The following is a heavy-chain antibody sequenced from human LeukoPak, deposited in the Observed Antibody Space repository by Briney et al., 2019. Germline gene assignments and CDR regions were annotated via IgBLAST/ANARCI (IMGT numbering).Heavy chain of an antibody. CDR1: GYTFTSYD. CDR2: MNPNSGNT. Sequence: ASVKVSCKASGYTFTSYDINWVRQATGQGLEWMGWMNPNSGNTGYAQKFQGRVTITADESTSTAYMELSSLRSEDTAVYYCATAVAGTRVGYYYDMDVWGQGTTVTVYS. J-gene: IGHJ6*02. D-gene: IGHD6-19*01. V-gene: IGHV1-8*01. CDR3: ATAVAGTRVGYYYDMDV.